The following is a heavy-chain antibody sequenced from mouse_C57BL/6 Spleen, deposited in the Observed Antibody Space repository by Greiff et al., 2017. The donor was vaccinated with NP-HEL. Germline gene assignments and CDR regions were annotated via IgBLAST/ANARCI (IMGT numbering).Heavy chain of an antibody. Sequence: QVQLQQPGAELVMPGASVKLSCKASGYTFTSYWMHWVKQRPGQGLEWIGEIDPSDSYPTYNQKFKGKSTLTVYKSSSTAYMQLSSLTSEDSAVYYCARGPNGYYAMDYWGQGTSVTVAS. CDR2: IDPSDSYP. CDR1: GYTFTSYW. CDR3: ARGPNGYYAMDY. V-gene: IGHV1-69*01. J-gene: IGHJ4*01.